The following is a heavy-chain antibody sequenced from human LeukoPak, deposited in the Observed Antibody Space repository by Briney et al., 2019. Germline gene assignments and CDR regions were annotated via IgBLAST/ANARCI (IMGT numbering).Heavy chain of an antibody. CDR1: GGSIGPNY. CDR3: GTGTTVYYFDY. CDR2: IHHTGRT. J-gene: IGHJ4*02. D-gene: IGHD1-7*01. V-gene: IGHV4-59*01. Sequence: PSETLSLTCTVSGGSIGPNYCSWIRQSPGKGLEWIGYIHHTGRTNYNPSLRSRVTVSADTSKNRFSLRLTSVTAADTAVYYCGTGTTVYYFDYWGQGTLVTVSS.